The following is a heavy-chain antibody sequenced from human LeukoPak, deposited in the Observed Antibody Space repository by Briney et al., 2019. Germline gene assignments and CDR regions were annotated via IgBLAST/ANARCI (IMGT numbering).Heavy chain of an antibody. J-gene: IGHJ5*02. CDR3: ARDPNYYGSGSYGNWFDP. CDR1: GVSISNSSYY. D-gene: IGHD3-10*01. Sequence: SETLSLTCIVSGVSISNSSYYWGWIRQPPGKGLEWIGSIYYSGSTYYNPSLKSRVTISVDTPKNQFSLKLSSVTAADTAVYYCARDPNYYGSGSYGNWFDPWGQGTLVTVSS. V-gene: IGHV4-39*07. CDR2: IYYSGST.